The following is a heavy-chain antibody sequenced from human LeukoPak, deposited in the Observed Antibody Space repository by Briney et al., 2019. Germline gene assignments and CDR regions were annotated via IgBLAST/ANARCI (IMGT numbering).Heavy chain of an antibody. V-gene: IGHV3-30*02. CDR1: GFTFSSYG. D-gene: IGHD1-26*01. CDR3: AKDPDSGSPSPDAFDI. J-gene: IGHJ3*02. CDR2: IRYDGSNK. Sequence: GGSLRLSCAASGFTFSSYGMHWVRQAPGKGLEWVAFIRYDGSNKYYADSVKGRFTISRDNSKNTLYLQMNSLRAEDTAVYYCAKDPDSGSPSPDAFDIWGQGTMVTVSS.